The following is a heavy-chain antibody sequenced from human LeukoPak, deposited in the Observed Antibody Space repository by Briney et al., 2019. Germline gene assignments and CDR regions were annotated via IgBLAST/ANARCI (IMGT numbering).Heavy chain of an antibody. Sequence: QSGGSLRLSCAASGFTFSNYSMNWVRQAPGKGLEWVSAISGSGGSTYYADSVKGRFTISRDNSKNTLYLQMNSLRAEDTAVYYCAKDRRDYYDSSGYYVLDYWGQGTLVTVSS. D-gene: IGHD3-22*01. V-gene: IGHV3-23*01. CDR3: AKDRRDYYDSSGYYVLDY. CDR2: ISGSGGST. CDR1: GFTFSNYS. J-gene: IGHJ4*02.